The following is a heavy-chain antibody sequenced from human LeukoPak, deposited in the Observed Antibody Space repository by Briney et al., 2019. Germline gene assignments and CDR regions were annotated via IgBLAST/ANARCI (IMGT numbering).Heavy chain of an antibody. CDR1: GFTFSSYG. V-gene: IGHV3-30*03. CDR3: AREGGSTGFLEWLSNKPLTYYFDY. Sequence: GGSLRLSCVASGFTFSSYGMHWVRQAPGKGLEWVAFISYDGSNENIADSVKGRFTISRDNSKNTLYLQMNSLRAEDTAVYYCAREGGSTGFLEWLSNKPLTYYFDYWGQGTLVTVSS. D-gene: IGHD3-3*01. J-gene: IGHJ4*02. CDR2: ISYDGSNE.